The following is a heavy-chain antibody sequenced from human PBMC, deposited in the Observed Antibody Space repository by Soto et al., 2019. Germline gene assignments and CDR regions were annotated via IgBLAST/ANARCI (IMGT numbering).Heavy chain of an antibody. CDR1: EFTFSPYA. V-gene: IGHV3-30-3*01. D-gene: IGHD3-3*01. Sequence: QVQLVESGGGVVQPGRSLRLSCAASEFTFSPYAMHWVRQAPGKGLEWVAVISYDGNNQYYADSVKGRFTISRDTAKNTLYLEMNSLRTEYTAIYCCAREIFTSPLPDRGMDVWGQGTTVIVSS. CDR3: AREIFTSPLPDRGMDV. CDR2: ISYDGNNQ. J-gene: IGHJ6*02.